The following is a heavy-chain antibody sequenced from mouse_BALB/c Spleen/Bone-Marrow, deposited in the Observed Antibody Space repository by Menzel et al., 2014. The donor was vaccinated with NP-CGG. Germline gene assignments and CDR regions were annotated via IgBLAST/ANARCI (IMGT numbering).Heavy chain of an antibody. Sequence: EVQLQQSGPDLVKPSQSLSLTCTVTGYSITSGYSWHWIRQFPGNILEWMGYIHYSGYTNYNPSLKSRISITRDTSKNQFILQLNSVTTEDTATYCSARTDGYYAMDYWGQGTSVTVSS. CDR2: IHYSGYT. V-gene: IGHV3-1*02. J-gene: IGHJ4*01. CDR3: ARTDGYYAMDY. CDR1: GYSITSGYS. D-gene: IGHD2-3*01.